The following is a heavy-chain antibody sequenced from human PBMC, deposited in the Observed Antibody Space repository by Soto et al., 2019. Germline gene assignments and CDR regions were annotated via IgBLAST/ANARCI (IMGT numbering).Heavy chain of an antibody. CDR1: GYTLTELS. CDR2: FDPEDGET. J-gene: IGHJ6*02. V-gene: IGHV1-24*01. Sequence: ASVKVSCKVSGYTLTELSMHWVRQAPGKGLEWMGGFDPEDGETIYAQKFQGRVTMTEDTSTDTAYMELSSLRSEDTAVYYCATVGFFDIVDTTHTPYGMDVWGQGNTVTVSS. D-gene: IGHD5-12*01. CDR3: ATVGFFDIVDTTHTPYGMDV.